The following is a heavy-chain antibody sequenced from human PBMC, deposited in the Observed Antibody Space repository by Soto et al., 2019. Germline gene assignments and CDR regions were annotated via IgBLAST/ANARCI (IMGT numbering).Heavy chain of an antibody. CDR3: ARGYSSSPQGGY. V-gene: IGHV1-69*13. D-gene: IGHD6-6*01. CDR1: GGTFSSYA. J-gene: IGHJ4*02. CDR2: IIPIFGTA. Sequence: SVKVSCKASGGTFSSYAISWVRQALGQGLEWMGGIIPIFGTANYAQKFQGRVTITADESTSTAYMELSSLRSEDTAVYYCARGYSSSPQGGYWGQGTLVTVSS.